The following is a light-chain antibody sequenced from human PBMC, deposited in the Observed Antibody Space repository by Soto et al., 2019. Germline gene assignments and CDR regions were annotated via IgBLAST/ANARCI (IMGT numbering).Light chain of an antibody. CDR1: QSISSY. CDR2: AAS. V-gene: IGKV1-39*01. J-gene: IGKJ1*01. CDR3: QQSYSTLGGT. Sequence: DIQMTQSPSSLSASVGDRVIITCRASQSISSYLNWYQQKPGKAPKLLIYAASSLQSGVPSRFSGSGSGTDFTLTISSLQPEDFATYYCQQSYSTLGGTFGQGTKVEIK.